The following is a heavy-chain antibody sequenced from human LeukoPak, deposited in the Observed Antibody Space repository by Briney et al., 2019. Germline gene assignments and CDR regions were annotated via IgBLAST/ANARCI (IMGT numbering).Heavy chain of an antibody. V-gene: IGHV4-34*01. CDR2: INNSRST. J-gene: IGHJ3*02. CDR1: GGSFSGYY. D-gene: IGHD3-22*01. Sequence: SETLSLTCAVYGGSFSGYYWSWIRQPPGKGLEWIGEINNSRSTNYNPSLKSRVTISVDTSKNQFSLKLSSVTAADTAVYYCARFIDYYDSSGYYGVNDAFDIWGQGTMVTVSS. CDR3: ARFIDYYDSSGYYGVNDAFDI.